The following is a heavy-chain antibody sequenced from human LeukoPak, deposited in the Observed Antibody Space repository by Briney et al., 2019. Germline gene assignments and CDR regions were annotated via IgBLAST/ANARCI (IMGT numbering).Heavy chain of an antibody. V-gene: IGHV4-61*08. CDR2: IYYSGST. CDR1: GGSISSGGYS. CDR3: ATLDKSGDNYLDY. J-gene: IGHJ4*02. Sequence: SQTLSLTCAVSGGSISSGGYSWSWIRQPPGKGLEWIGYIYYSGSTNYNPSLKSRVTISVDTSKNQFSLKLSSVTAADTAVYYCATLDKSGDNYLDYWGQGTLVTVSS. D-gene: IGHD5-24*01.